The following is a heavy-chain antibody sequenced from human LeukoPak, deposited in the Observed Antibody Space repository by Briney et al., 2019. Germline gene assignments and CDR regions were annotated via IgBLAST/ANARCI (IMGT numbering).Heavy chain of an antibody. D-gene: IGHD6-6*01. CDR1: GGSISSGGYY. V-gene: IGHV4-31*03. Sequence: SQTLSLTCTVSGGSISSGGYYWSWIRQHPGKGLEWIGYIYHSGSTYYNPSLKSRVTISVDRSKNQFSLKLSSVTAADTAVYYCAREEYSSSSGDYWGQGTLVTVSS. J-gene: IGHJ4*02. CDR3: AREEYSSSSGDY. CDR2: IYHSGST.